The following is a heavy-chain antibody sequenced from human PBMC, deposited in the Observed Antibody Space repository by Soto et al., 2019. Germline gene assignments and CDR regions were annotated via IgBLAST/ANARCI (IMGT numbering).Heavy chain of an antibody. CDR1: GGSISSSSYY. CDR2: IYYSGST. Sequence: SKPLSLTCTVSGGSISSSSYYWGWIRQPPGKGLEWIGSIYYSGSTYYNPSLKSRVTISVDTSKNQFSLKLSSVTAADTAVYYCASPDRGSYCRAYGMVCWGQGTTVTLAS. V-gene: IGHV4-39*01. J-gene: IGHJ6*02. CDR3: ASPDRGSYCRAYGMVC. D-gene: IGHD3-16*01.